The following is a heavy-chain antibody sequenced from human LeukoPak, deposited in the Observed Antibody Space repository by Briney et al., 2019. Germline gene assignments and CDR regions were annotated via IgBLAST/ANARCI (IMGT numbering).Heavy chain of an antibody. J-gene: IGHJ5*02. CDR1: GGSFSGYY. Sequence: SETLSLTCAVYGGSFSGYYWSWIRQPPGKGLEWIGEINHSGSTNYNPSLKSRVTISVDTSKNQFSLKLSSVTAADTAVYYCARPQRYQLLYRWFDPWGQGTLVAVSS. CDR2: INHSGST. CDR3: ARPQRYQLLYRWFDP. D-gene: IGHD2-2*01. V-gene: IGHV4-34*01.